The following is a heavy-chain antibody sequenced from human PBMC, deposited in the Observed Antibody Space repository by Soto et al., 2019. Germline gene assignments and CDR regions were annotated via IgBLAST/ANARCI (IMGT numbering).Heavy chain of an antibody. D-gene: IGHD2-15*01. CDR1: GYTFTSYD. J-gene: IGHJ4*02. CDR3: ARGHRDCSGGSCYSYYFDY. Sequence: QVQLVQSGAEVKKPGASVKVSCKASGYTFTSYDINWVRQATGQGLEWMGWMNPNSGNTGYAQKFQGRVTMTRNTSISTAYMELSSLRSKDTAVYYCARGHRDCSGGSCYSYYFDYWGQGTLVTVSS. CDR2: MNPNSGNT. V-gene: IGHV1-8*01.